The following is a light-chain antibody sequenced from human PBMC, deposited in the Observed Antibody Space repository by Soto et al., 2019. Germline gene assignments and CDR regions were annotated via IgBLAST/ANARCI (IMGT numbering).Light chain of an antibody. J-gene: IGKJ5*01. V-gene: IGKV3-11*01. CDR3: QERNNWPLIT. CDR2: DAS. Sequence: EIGLTQSRTTLSSSPGERATRACRASQSISSYLAWYQQKPGQDPRLLIYDASIRAAGIPARFSGSGSGTDFTLTISSLEPEDFALYYCQERNNWPLITFGQGTRLEIK. CDR1: QSISSY.